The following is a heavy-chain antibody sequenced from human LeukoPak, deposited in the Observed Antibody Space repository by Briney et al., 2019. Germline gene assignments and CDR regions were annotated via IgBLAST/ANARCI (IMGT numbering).Heavy chain of an antibody. D-gene: IGHD2-2*01. CDR2: MNPNSGNT. V-gene: IGHV1-8*03. J-gene: IGHJ6*03. CDR1: GYTFTSYD. CDR3: ARGKVVPADLYYYYYYMDV. Sequence: ASVKVSCKASGYTFTSYDINWVRQATGQGLEWMGWMNPNSGNTGYAQKFQGRVTITRNTSISTAYMELSSLRSEDTAVYYCARGKVVPADLYYYYYYMDVWGKGTTVTVSS.